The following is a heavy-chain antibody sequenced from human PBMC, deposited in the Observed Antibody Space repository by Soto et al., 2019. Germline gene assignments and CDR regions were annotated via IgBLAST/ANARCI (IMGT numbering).Heavy chain of an antibody. CDR1: GGSISSDY. V-gene: IGHV4-59*01. J-gene: IGHJ4*02. CDR3: ARLGGVAVRVFDY. D-gene: IGHD3-16*01. CDR2: IYKSGST. Sequence: PSETLSLTCTVSGGSISSDYWSWLRQPPGKGLEWIGYIYKSGSTNYNPSLKSRATISVDTSKNQFSLKLSSVTAADTAVYYCARLGGVAVRVFDYWGQGTLVTVSS.